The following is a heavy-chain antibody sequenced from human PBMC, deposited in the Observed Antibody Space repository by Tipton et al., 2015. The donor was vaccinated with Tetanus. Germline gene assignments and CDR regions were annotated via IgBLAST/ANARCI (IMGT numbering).Heavy chain of an antibody. CDR2: ISAYSGNT. D-gene: IGHD2-21*01. CDR1: GYIFTNYY. J-gene: IGHJ3*02. CDR3: ARPIGHIDAFDT. V-gene: IGHV1-18*04. Sequence: QSGAEMKRPGDSVKVSCKASGYIFTNYYIHWVRQAPGQGLEWMGWISAYSGNTNYAQKLQGRVTMTTDTSTSTAYMELRSLRSDDTAVYYCARPIGHIDAFDTWGQGTMVTVSS.